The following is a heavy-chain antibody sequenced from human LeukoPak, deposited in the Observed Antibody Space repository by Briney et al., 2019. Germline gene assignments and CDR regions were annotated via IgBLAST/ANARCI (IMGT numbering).Heavy chain of an antibody. CDR3: ASLYLEQQLAPDAFDI. D-gene: IGHD6-13*01. CDR2: IYSGGST. CDR1: GFTFSSYW. V-gene: IGHV3-66*01. Sequence: PGGSLRLSCAASGFTFSSYWMSWVRQAPGKGLEWVSVIYSGGSTYYADSVKGRFTISRDNSKNTLYLQMNSLRAEDTAVYYCASLYLEQQLAPDAFDIWGQGTMVTVSS. J-gene: IGHJ3*02.